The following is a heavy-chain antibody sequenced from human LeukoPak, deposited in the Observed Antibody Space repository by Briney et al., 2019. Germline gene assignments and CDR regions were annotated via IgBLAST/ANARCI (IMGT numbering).Heavy chain of an antibody. CDR1: GASINTFY. J-gene: IGHJ5*02. Sequence: PSETLSLTCTVSGASINTFYWDWIRQAAGQGLEWIGRVYPTGSPNYNPSLKGRVTTSVDTSKNQFSLTLRSVTPADTAMYYCAKYYGSGSFDPWGQGILVTVSS. D-gene: IGHD3-10*01. V-gene: IGHV4-4*07. CDR3: AKYYGSGSFDP. CDR2: VYPTGSP.